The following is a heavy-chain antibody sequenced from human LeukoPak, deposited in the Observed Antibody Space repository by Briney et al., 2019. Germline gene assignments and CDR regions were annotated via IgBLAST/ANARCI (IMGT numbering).Heavy chain of an antibody. Sequence: GGCLRLSCAASGFTVSSNYMSWVRQAPGKGLECDSVIYSGGSTYYADSVKGRFTISRDNSKNTLYLQMNSLRAEDTAVYYCAREAYYYDSSGYYRHFDYWGQGTLVTVSS. J-gene: IGHJ4*02. V-gene: IGHV3-66*01. CDR3: AREAYYYDSSGYYRHFDY. CDR2: IYSGGST. CDR1: GFTVSSNY. D-gene: IGHD3-22*01.